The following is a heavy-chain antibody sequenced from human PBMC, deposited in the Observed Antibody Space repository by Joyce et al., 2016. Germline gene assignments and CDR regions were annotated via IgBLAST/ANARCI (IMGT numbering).Heavy chain of an antibody. J-gene: IGHJ4*02. CDR2: INNSGVT. Sequence: QVQLQQWGAGLLKPSENLSLTCAFSGGPFRGFFWTWVRQPPGKGLEWIGDINNSGVTNYNPSLKTRVTFSVDTSKNQFSLKLTSLSAADTAVYYCARSQWLAPLMYWGQGTPVTVSS. CDR3: ARSQWLAPLMY. D-gene: IGHD6-19*01. V-gene: IGHV4-34*01. CDR1: GGPFRGFF.